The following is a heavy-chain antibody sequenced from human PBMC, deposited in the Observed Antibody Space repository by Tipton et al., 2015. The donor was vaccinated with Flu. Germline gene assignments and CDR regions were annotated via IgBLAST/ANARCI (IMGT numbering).Heavy chain of an antibody. CDR1: GGSISSSSYY. CDR2: IYYSGST. CDR3: ARDRAHPDPNVGRYYYYGMDV. V-gene: IGHV4-39*07. D-gene: IGHD2-15*01. Sequence: TLSLTCTVSGGSISSSSYYWGWIRQPPGKGLEWIGSIYYSGSTYYNPSLKSRVTISVDTSKNQFSLKLSSVTAADTAVYYCARDRAHPDPNVGRYYYYGMDVWGQGTTVTVSS. J-gene: IGHJ6*02.